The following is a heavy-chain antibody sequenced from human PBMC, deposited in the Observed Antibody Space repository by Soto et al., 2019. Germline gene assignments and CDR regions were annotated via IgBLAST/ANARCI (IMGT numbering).Heavy chain of an antibody. CDR2: IYNSGST. Sequence: SETLSLTCTVSGGSISSYYWSWIRQPPGKGLEWIGYIYNSGSTNYNPSLKSRVTISVDTSKNQFSLNLSSVTAADTAVYYCARGAYFRNYYYYMDVWGKGTTVTVSS. CDR3: ARGAYFRNYYYYMDV. D-gene: IGHD3-10*01. J-gene: IGHJ6*03. CDR1: GGSISSYY. V-gene: IGHV4-59*01.